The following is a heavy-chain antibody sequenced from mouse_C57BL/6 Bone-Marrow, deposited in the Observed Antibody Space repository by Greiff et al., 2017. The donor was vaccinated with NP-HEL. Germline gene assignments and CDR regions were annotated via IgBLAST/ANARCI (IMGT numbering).Heavy chain of an antibody. J-gene: IGHJ4*01. CDR1: GFTFSSYG. Sequence: EVKLVESGGDLVKPGGSLKLSCAASGFTFSSYGMSWVRQTPDKRLEWVATISSGGSYTYYPDSVKGRFIISRDNAKNTLYLQMSSLKSEDTAMYYCARQGRGGWTSWGQGTAVTVSA. D-gene: IGHD1-1*01. V-gene: IGHV5-6*01. CDR2: ISSGGSYT. CDR3: ARQGRGGWTS.